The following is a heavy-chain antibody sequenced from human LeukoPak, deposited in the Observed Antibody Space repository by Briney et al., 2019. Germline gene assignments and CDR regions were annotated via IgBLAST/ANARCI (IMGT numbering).Heavy chain of an antibody. CDR2: IETDGSST. CDR3: ARGRADYDFWSGYYHYMDV. J-gene: IGHJ6*03. V-gene: IGHV3-74*01. Sequence: GGSLRLSCAASGFTFSSNWMHWVRQVPGKGLVWVSRIETDGSSTSYVDSVKGRFTISRDNAKNTLYLQMNSLRAEDTAVYYCARGRADYDFWSGYYHYMDVWGKGTTVTVSS. CDR1: GFTFSSNW. D-gene: IGHD3-3*01.